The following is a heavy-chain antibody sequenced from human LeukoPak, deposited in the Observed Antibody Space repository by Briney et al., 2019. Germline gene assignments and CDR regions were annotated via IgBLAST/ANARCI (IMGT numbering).Heavy chain of an antibody. V-gene: IGHV1-8*01. CDR3: ARASFVAAAGLRRLGY. CDR1: GYTFTSYD. D-gene: IGHD6-13*01. CDR2: MNPNSGNT. Sequence: ASVKVSCKASGYTFTSYDINWARQATGQGLEWMGWMNPNSGNTGYAQKFQGRVTMTRNTSISTAYMELSSLRSEDTAVYYCARASFVAAAGLRRLGYWGQGTLVTVSS. J-gene: IGHJ4*02.